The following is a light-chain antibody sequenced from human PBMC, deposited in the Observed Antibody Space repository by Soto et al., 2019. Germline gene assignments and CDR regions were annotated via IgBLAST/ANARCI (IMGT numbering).Light chain of an antibody. CDR1: QSIGKF. Sequence: IQMTQSPTSLSASVGSRVSITCRASQSIGKFLNWSQQIPGKAPRLLIFSASSLQPGVPSRFSGRGSGTDFTLTISGLQREDFATYYCQQTYSPPGTFGQGTKVEIK. V-gene: IGKV1-39*01. J-gene: IGKJ1*01. CDR3: QQTYSPPGT. CDR2: SAS.